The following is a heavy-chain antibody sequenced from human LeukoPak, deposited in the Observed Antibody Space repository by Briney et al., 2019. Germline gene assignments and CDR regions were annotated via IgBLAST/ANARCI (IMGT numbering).Heavy chain of an antibody. V-gene: IGHV1-18*01. CDR3: ARGRMVRGVMDYNWFDP. Sequence: ASVKVSCKASGYTFTSYGISWVRQAPGQGLEWMGWISAYNGNTNYAQKLQGRVTMTTDTSTSTAYMELRSLRSDDTAVYYCARGRMVRGVMDYNWFDPWGQGTLVTVSS. CDR1: GYTFTSYG. J-gene: IGHJ5*02. D-gene: IGHD3-10*01. CDR2: ISAYNGNT.